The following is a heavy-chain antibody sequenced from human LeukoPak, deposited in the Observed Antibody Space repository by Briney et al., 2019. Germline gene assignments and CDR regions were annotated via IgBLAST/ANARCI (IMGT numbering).Heavy chain of an antibody. V-gene: IGHV4-38-2*02. J-gene: IGHJ4*02. D-gene: IGHD3-22*01. CDR3: ARSGYYYHFDY. Sequence: PSETLSLTCTVSGYSISSGYYWGWIRQPPGKGLEWIGSIYHSGSTYYTPSLKSRVTISVDTSKNQFSLKLSSVTAADTAVYYCARSGYYYHFDYWGQGTLVTVSS. CDR1: GYSISSGYY. CDR2: IYHSGST.